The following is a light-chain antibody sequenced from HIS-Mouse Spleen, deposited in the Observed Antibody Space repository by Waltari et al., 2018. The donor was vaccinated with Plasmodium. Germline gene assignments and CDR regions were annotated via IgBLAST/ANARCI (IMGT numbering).Light chain of an antibody. Sequence: DIQMTQSPSSLSASVGDRVTITCRASQSISSYLNWYQHKPGKAPKLLIYAASSLQSGVPSRFSGSGSGTDFTLTISSLQPEDFATYYCQQNYNTWTFGQGTKVEIK. CDR2: AAS. CDR1: QSISSY. CDR3: QQNYNTWT. J-gene: IGKJ1*01. V-gene: IGKV1-39*01.